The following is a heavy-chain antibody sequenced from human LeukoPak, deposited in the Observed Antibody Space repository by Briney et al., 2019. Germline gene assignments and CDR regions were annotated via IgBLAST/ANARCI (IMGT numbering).Heavy chain of an antibody. CDR1: GGSFSGYY. CDR3: AREGDHDSSGYYFDY. V-gene: IGHV4-34*01. Sequence: SETLSLTCAVYGGSFSGYYWSWIRQPPGKGLEWIGEINHSGSTNYNPSLKSRVTISVDTSKNQFSLKLSSVTAADTAVYYCAREGDHDSSGYYFDYWGQGTLVTVSS. CDR2: INHSGST. J-gene: IGHJ4*02. D-gene: IGHD3-22*01.